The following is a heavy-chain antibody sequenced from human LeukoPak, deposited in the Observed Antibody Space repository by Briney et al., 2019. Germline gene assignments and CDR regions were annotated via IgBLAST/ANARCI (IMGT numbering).Heavy chain of an antibody. CDR1: GSTFTTYW. CDR2: IKQDGNEK. Sequence: QPGRSLRLSCAASGSTFTTYWMGWVRQAPGKGLEWVASIKQDGNEKYYVDSVKGRFTISRDSAENTLYLQMKSLKAEDTAFYYCARPLLYYYGSETYFWFDLWGQGTLVTVSS. CDR3: ARPLLYYYGSETYFWFDL. J-gene: IGHJ5*02. V-gene: IGHV3-7*01. D-gene: IGHD3-10*01.